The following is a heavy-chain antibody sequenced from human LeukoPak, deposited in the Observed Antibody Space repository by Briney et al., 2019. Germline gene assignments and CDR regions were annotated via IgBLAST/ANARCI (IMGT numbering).Heavy chain of an antibody. J-gene: IGHJ4*02. CDR3: AKAVTMIVVVRNIFDY. V-gene: IGHV3-23*01. CDR2: ISGSGGST. D-gene: IGHD3-22*01. CDR1: GFTFSSYE. Sequence: GGSLRLSCAASGFTFSSYEMNWVRQAPGKGLEWVSAISGSGGSTYYADSVKGRFTISRDNSKNTLYLQINSLRAEDTAVYYCAKAVTMIVVVRNIFDYWGQGTLVTVSS.